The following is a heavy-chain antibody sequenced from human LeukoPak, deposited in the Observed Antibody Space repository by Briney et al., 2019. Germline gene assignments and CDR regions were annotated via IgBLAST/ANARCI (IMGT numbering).Heavy chain of an antibody. CDR2: ISSSGSTI. CDR1: GFTFSSYE. V-gene: IGHV3-48*03. J-gene: IGHJ5*02. CDR3: ARDRLTWFDP. Sequence: GGSLRLSCAASGFTFSSYEMNWVRQAPGEGLEWVSYISSSGSTIYYADSVKGRFTISRDNAKNSLYLQMNSLRAEDTAVYYCARDRLTWFDPWGQGTLVTVSS.